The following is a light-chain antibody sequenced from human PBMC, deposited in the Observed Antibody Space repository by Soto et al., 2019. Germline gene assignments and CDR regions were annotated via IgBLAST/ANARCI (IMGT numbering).Light chain of an antibody. Sequence: QSALTQPASVSGSPGQSITISCTGNSTDVGDSNHVSWYQHHPGRAPKLIIYEVSYRPSGVSNRFSGSKSAYTASLTISGLQAEDEADYYCNSQTTSGIRVFGTGTKVTVL. J-gene: IGLJ1*01. CDR1: STDVGDSNH. V-gene: IGLV2-14*01. CDR3: NSQTTSGIRV. CDR2: EVS.